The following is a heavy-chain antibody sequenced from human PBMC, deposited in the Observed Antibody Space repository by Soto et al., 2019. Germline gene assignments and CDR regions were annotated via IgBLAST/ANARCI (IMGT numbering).Heavy chain of an antibody. Sequence: QITLKESGPTLVKPTQTLTLTCTFSGFSLSTCGVGLGWIRQPPGKALEWLALIYWNDDKRYSPPLKSRLTITKDTSKNQVVLTMTNMDPVDTATYYCAHSIDNWNYIGGMDVWGQGTTVTVSS. V-gene: IGHV2-5*01. J-gene: IGHJ6*02. CDR2: IYWNDDK. CDR1: GFSLSTCGVG. D-gene: IGHD1-7*01. CDR3: AHSIDNWNYIGGMDV.